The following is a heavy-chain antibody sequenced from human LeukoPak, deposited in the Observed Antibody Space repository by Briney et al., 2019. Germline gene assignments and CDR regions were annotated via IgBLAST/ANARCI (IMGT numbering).Heavy chain of an antibody. Sequence: GASVKVSCKASGYTFTGYYMHWVRQAPGQGLEWMGWINPNSGGTNYAQKFQGRVTMTRDTSISTAYMELSSLRSDDTAVYYCARDGISRYGAFDIWGHGTMITVSS. J-gene: IGHJ3*02. D-gene: IGHD5-18*01. CDR1: GYTFTGYY. CDR2: INPNSGGT. CDR3: ARDGISRYGAFDI. V-gene: IGHV1-2*02.